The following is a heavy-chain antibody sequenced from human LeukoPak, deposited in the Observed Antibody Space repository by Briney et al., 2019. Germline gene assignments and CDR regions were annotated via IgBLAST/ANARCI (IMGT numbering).Heavy chain of an antibody. D-gene: IGHD2-8*01. CDR3: ARVSLGYCTNGVCYTTDY. J-gene: IGHJ4*02. Sequence: GGALRLSCAASGFTFSSYSMNWVRQAPGKGVEWVSSISSSSSYIYYADSVKGRLTISRDNAKNSLYLQMNSLRAEDTAVYYCARVSLGYCTNGVCYTTDYWGQGTLVTVSS. V-gene: IGHV3-21*01. CDR1: GFTFSSYS. CDR2: ISSSSSYI.